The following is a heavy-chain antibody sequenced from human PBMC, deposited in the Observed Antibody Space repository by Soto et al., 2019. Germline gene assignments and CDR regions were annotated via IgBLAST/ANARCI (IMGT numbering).Heavy chain of an antibody. D-gene: IGHD3-16*01. CDR3: ARHLGEKIGGYYNDYGLDV. J-gene: IGHJ6*02. V-gene: IGHV4-59*08. CDR1: GGSISNYY. Sequence: SETLSLTCTVSGGSISNYYWSWIRQPPGKGLEWIGYVYHRGSTNYNPSLMSRVTISLDRSKIQFSLRLRSVTAADTAVYYCARHLGEKIGGYYNDYGLDVWGQGTTVTSP. CDR2: VYHRGST.